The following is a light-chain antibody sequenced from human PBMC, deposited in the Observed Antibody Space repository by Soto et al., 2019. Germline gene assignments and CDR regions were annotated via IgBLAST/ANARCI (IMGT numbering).Light chain of an antibody. J-gene: IGLJ1*01. CDR3: SSYISTTSLFV. V-gene: IGLV2-14*01. Sequence: QSVLNQPASVSGSPGQSMTISCTGTSSDVGGFDFVSWFQRHPGKAPKLLIYEVSRRPSGISNRFSGSKTVNTASLTISGLQAEDEAEYFCSSYISTTSLFVFGTGTKVTVL. CDR1: SSDVGGFDF. CDR2: EVS.